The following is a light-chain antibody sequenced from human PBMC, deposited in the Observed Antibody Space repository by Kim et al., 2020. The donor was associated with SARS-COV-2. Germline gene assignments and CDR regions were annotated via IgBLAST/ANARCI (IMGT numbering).Light chain of an antibody. CDR3: CSYAGSHTST. CDR1: SSDVGYYNV. CDR2: DVT. Sequence: QSALTQPRSVSGSPGQSVTISCTGTSSDVGYYNVVSWYQQHPGKAPKLLIYDVTKRPSGVPDRFSGSKSGNTASLTISGLQADDEADYYCCSYAGSHTSTFGGGTKLTVL. J-gene: IGLJ2*01. V-gene: IGLV2-11*01.